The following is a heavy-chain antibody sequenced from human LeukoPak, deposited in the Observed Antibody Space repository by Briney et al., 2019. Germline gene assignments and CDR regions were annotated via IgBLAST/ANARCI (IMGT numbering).Heavy chain of an antibody. V-gene: IGHV1-8*01. CDR3: ARSGVLYHYGMDV. CDR1: GYTFTSYD. CDR2: MNPNTGHA. D-gene: IGHD3-10*01. Sequence: GASVKVSCKASGYTFTSYDINWVRQATGQGREWMGWMNPNTGHAGYVQKFQGRVTMTRDTSISTAYMELSSLRSEDTAVYYCARSGVLYHYGMDVWGQGTTVTVSS. J-gene: IGHJ6*02.